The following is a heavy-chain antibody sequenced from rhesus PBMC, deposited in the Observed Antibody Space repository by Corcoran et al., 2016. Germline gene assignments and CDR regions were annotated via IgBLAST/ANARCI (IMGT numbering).Heavy chain of an antibody. J-gene: IGHJ4*01. Sequence: QVPLQESGPGLLTPSETLSLPCSVSGGSISGGYGWGWIRQPPGKGLDWVRTIYSKSGSNHYKSSLNSRVTISKDTSKNQCSRKLSSGTAADTAVYYCARVLMDDYGDYWGQGVLVTVSS. CDR1: GGSISGGYG. CDR2: IYSKSGSN. D-gene: IGHD3-9*01. V-gene: IGHV4-76*01. CDR3: ARVLMDDYGDY.